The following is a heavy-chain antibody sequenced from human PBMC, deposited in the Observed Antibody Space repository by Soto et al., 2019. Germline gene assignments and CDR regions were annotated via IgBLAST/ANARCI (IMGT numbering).Heavy chain of an antibody. J-gene: IGHJ5*02. D-gene: IGHD2-15*01. V-gene: IGHV4-31*03. Sequence: QVQLQESGPGLVKPSQTLSLTCTVSGGSISSGGYYWSWIRQHPGKGLEWIGYIYYSGSTYYNPSLKSRVTIAVDTSKNQCSLKLSSVTAADTAVYYCARDIGGSEGNWFDPWGQGTLVTVSS. CDR3: ARDIGGSEGNWFDP. CDR2: IYYSGST. CDR1: GGSISSGGYY.